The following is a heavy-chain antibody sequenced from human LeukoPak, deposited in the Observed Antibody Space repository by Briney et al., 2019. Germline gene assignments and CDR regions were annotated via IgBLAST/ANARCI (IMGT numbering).Heavy chain of an antibody. V-gene: IGHV3-15*01. J-gene: IGHJ5*02. D-gene: IGHD3-10*01. CDR2: IKSKTDGGTT. Sequence: GGSLRLSCAASGFTFSNAWMSWVRQAPGKGLEWVGRIKSKTDGGTTDYAAPVKGRFTISRDDSKNTLYLQMNSLRAEDTAVYYCARDRGSGSYYNEGWFDPWGQGTLVTVSS. CDR3: ARDRGSGSYYNEGWFDP. CDR1: GFTFSNAW.